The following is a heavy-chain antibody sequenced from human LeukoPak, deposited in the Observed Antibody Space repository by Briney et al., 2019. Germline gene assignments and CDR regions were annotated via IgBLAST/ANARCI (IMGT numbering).Heavy chain of an antibody. V-gene: IGHV3-23*01. CDR2: ISGSGGST. Sequence: GGSLRLSCAASGFTFSSYAMSWVRQAPGKGLEWVSAISGSGGSTYYADSVKGRSTISRDNSKNTLYLQMNSLRAEDTAVYYCAKGYCSSTSCYNSFDYWGQGTLVTVSS. J-gene: IGHJ4*02. CDR3: AKGYCSSTSCYNSFDY. D-gene: IGHD2-2*02. CDR1: GFTFSSYA.